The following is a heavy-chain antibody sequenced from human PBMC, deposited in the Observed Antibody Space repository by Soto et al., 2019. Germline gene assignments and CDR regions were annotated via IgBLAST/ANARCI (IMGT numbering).Heavy chain of an antibody. CDR3: ARDGSAWFGELLGGMDV. J-gene: IGHJ6*02. V-gene: IGHV3-7*03. D-gene: IGHD3-10*01. CDR1: GLTFSSYW. Sequence: PGGSLRLSCAASGLTFSSYWMSWVRQAPGKGLEWVANIKQDGSEKYYVDSVKGRFTISRDNAKNSLYLQMNSLRAEDTAVYYCARDGSAWFGELLGGMDVWGQGTTVTVSS. CDR2: IKQDGSEK.